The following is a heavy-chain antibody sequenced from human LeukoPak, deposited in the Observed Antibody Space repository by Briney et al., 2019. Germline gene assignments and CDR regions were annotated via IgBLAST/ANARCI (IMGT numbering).Heavy chain of an antibody. J-gene: IGHJ4*02. V-gene: IGHV3-9*03. Sequence: GGSLRLSCEASGFVFDEYAMHWVRQAPGKGLEWISRINWNAGSMTYADSVKGRFTISRDNAKNSLYLQMNSLRAEDMAVFFCVRESRSGTSYWGQGTLVTVSS. D-gene: IGHD3-10*01. CDR2: INWNAGSM. CDR1: GFVFDEYA. CDR3: VRESRSGTSY.